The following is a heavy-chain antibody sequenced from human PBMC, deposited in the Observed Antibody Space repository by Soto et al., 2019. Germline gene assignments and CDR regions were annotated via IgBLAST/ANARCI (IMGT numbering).Heavy chain of an antibody. J-gene: IGHJ4*02. Sequence: SETLSLTCTVSGGSINSYFWNWIRQPPGKGLEWIGDIYYSGNTKYNPSLKSRVTISIDTSKKQFSLNLWSLTAANTAVHYCAGGAYWGQGILVTVSS. CDR1: GGSINSYF. CDR2: IYYSGNT. CDR3: AGGAY. V-gene: IGHV4-59*01.